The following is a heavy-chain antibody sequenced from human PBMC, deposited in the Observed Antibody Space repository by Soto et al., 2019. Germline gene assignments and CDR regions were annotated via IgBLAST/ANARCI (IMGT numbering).Heavy chain of an antibody. CDR1: GFTFSSYS. Sequence: SGGSLRLSCAASGFTFSSYSMNWVRQAPGKGLEWVSSISSSSSYIYYADSVKGRFTISRDNAKNSLYLQMNSLRAEDTAVYYCARAPIAAAGYFDYWGQGTLVTVSS. J-gene: IGHJ4*02. CDR3: ARAPIAAAGYFDY. V-gene: IGHV3-21*01. D-gene: IGHD6-13*01. CDR2: ISSSSSYI.